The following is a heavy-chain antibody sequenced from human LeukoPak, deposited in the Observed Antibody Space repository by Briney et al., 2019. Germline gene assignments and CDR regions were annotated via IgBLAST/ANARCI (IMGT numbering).Heavy chain of an antibody. Sequence: GGSLRLSCAASGFTFSSYGMHWVRQAPGKGLEWVAFIRYDGSNKYYADSVKGRFTISRDNSKNTLYLQMNSLRAEDTAVYYCAKDQHYYGSGSYYIPGDYWGQGTLVTVSS. D-gene: IGHD3-10*01. CDR1: GFTFSSYG. V-gene: IGHV3-30*02. CDR2: IRYDGSNK. CDR3: AKDQHYYGSGSYYIPGDY. J-gene: IGHJ4*02.